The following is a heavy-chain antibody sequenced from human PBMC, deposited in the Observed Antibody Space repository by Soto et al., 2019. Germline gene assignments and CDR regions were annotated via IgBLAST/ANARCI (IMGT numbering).Heavy chain of an antibody. V-gene: IGHV1-46*01. D-gene: IGHD2-2*01. CDR1: GFTFSNYY. Sequence: ASVKVSCKSSGFTFSNYYMHWVRQAPERGLEWMGLISPTSNYTRYAQTFQGRFTITRDTSTSTVYMDLSSLTFEDTAVYYCARADSDQYFDYWGQGTRVTVSS. CDR2: ISPTSNYT. CDR3: ARADSDQYFDY. J-gene: IGHJ4*02.